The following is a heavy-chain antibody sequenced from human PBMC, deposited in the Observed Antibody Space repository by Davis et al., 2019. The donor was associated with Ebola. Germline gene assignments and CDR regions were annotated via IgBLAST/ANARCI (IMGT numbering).Heavy chain of an antibody. CDR3: TGGSGSYRDY. Sequence: GESLKISCAASGFTFSGSAMHWVRQASGKGLEWVGRIRSKANSYATAYAASVKGRFTISRDASKNTAYLQMNSLKTEDTAVYYCTGGSGSYRDYWGQGTLVTVSS. D-gene: IGHD1-26*01. CDR2: IRSKANSYAT. J-gene: IGHJ4*02. CDR1: GFTFSGSA. V-gene: IGHV3-73*01.